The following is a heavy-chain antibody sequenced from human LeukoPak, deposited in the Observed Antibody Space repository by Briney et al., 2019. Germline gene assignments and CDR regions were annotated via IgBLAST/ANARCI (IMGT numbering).Heavy chain of an antibody. Sequence: KSSETLSLTCAVYGGSFSGYYWGWIRQPPGKGLEWIGSIYYSGSTYYNPSLKSRVTISVDTSKNQFSLKLSSVTAADTAVYYCARLGYCSGGSCHDQEEDAFDIWGQGTMVTVSS. CDR1: GGSFSGYY. CDR3: ARLGYCSGGSCHDQEEDAFDI. D-gene: IGHD2-15*01. CDR2: IYYSGST. V-gene: IGHV4-34*01. J-gene: IGHJ3*02.